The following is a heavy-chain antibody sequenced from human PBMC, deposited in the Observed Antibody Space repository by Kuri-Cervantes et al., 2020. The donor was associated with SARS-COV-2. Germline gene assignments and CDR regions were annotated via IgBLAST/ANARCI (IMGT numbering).Heavy chain of an antibody. V-gene: IGHV3-30-3*01. CDR1: GFTFSSYA. Sequence: GESLKISCAASGFTFSSYAMHSVRQAPCKGLGWVAVISYDGSNKYYADSVKGRFTSSRENSKNTLYLQMNSLRAEDTAVYYCAKDLFSGTSCYDSWGQGTLVTVSS. J-gene: IGHJ4*02. CDR3: AKDLFSGTSCYDS. D-gene: IGHD2-2*01. CDR2: ISYDGSNK.